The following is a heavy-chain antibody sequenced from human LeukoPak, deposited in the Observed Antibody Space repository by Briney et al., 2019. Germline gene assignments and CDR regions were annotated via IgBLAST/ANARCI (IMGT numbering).Heavy chain of an antibody. CDR1: GGSFSAYH. J-gene: IGHJ4*02. V-gene: IGHV4-34*01. CDR2: INHSGST. Sequence: PSETLSLTCAVYGGSFSAYHWTWIRQPPGKGLEWIGEINHSGSTNYNPSLKSRVTISVDTSKNQFSLKLSSVTAADTAVYYCARAPRPDYFDYWGQGTLVTVSS. CDR3: ARAPRPDYFDY.